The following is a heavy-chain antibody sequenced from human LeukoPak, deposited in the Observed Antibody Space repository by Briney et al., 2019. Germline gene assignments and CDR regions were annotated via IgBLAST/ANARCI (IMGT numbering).Heavy chain of an antibody. CDR2: IYYSGST. D-gene: IGHD5-12*01. J-gene: IGHJ4*02. CDR1: GGSISSSSYY. Sequence: SETLSLTCTASGGSISSSSYYWGWIRQPPGKGLEWIGSIYYSGSTYYNPSLKSRVTISVDTSKNQFSLKLSSVTAADTAVYYCARYDSGYDFDYWGQGTLVTVSS. CDR3: ARYDSGYDFDY. V-gene: IGHV4-39*01.